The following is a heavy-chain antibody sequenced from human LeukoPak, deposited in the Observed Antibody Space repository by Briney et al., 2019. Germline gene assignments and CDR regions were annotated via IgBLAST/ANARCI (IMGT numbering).Heavy chain of an antibody. CDR3: TRDTDGSLDY. CDR1: GFTFTNSW. Sequence: GGSLRLSCAASGFTFTNSWMAWVRQAPGKGLEWVANIKQDGSTKHYVGSLKGRFTISRDNPKNSLYLQTNNLRADDTAVYYCTRDTDGSLDYWGQGILVTVAS. V-gene: IGHV3-7*01. D-gene: IGHD1-26*01. J-gene: IGHJ4*02. CDR2: IKQDGSTK.